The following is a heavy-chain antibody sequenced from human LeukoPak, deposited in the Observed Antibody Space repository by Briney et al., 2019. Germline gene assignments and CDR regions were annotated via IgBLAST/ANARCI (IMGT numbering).Heavy chain of an antibody. V-gene: IGHV1-2*06. Sequence: WASVKVSCKASGYTFTSYYMHWVRQAPGQGLEWMGRINPNSGGTNYAQKFQGRVTMTRDTSISTAYMELSRLRSDDTAVYYCAMLGYCSSTSCWRGYYYGMDVWGQGTTVTVSS. CDR2: INPNSGGT. D-gene: IGHD2-2*01. CDR1: GYTFTSYY. CDR3: AMLGYCSSTSCWRGYYYGMDV. J-gene: IGHJ6*02.